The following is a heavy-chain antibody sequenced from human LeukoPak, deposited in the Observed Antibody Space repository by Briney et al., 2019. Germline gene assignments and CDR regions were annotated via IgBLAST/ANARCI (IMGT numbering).Heavy chain of an antibody. D-gene: IGHD3-9*01. J-gene: IGHJ4*02. CDR2: INPNSGGT. Sequence: ASVKVSCKASGYTFTGYYMHWVRQAPGQGLEWMGWINPNSGGTNYAQKFQGWVTMTRDTSISTAYMELSRLRSEDTAVYYCARAGGYDILPMYYFDYWGQGTLVTVSS. CDR1: GYTFTGYY. V-gene: IGHV1-2*04. CDR3: ARAGGYDILPMYYFDY.